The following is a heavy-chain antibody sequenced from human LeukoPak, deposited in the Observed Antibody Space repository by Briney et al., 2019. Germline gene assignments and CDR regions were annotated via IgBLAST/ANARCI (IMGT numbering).Heavy chain of an antibody. CDR3: ARLYNYGYVDY. J-gene: IGHJ4*02. CDR2: IYYSGST. CDR1: GFTVSSNY. V-gene: IGHV4-59*02. D-gene: IGHD5-18*01. Sequence: PGGSLRLSCAASGFTVSSNYMSWVRQAPGKGLEWIGYIYYSGSTNYNPSLKSRVTISVDTSKNQFSLKLSSVTAADTAVYYCARLYNYGYVDYWGQGTLVTVSS.